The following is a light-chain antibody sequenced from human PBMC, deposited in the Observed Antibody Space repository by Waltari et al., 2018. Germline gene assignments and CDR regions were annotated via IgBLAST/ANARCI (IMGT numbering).Light chain of an antibody. CDR3: QAWDSSTVV. CDR2: QDS. CDR1: KLGDKY. V-gene: IGLV3-1*01. J-gene: IGLJ2*01. Sequence: SYEVTQPPSVSVSPGQNASIPCPGDKLGDKYACWYQQKPGQSPVLVIYQDSKRPSGFPERFSGSNSGNTATLTISGTQAMDEADYYCQAWDSSTVVFGGGTKLTVL.